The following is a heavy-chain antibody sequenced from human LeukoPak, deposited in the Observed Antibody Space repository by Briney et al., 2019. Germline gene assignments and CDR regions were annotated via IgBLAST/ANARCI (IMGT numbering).Heavy chain of an antibody. CDR3: ARAQTTVTQGPDAFDI. V-gene: IGHV4-59*01. Sequence: PSETLSLNCTVSGGSISSYYWSWIRQPPGKGLQGIGYIYYSGSTNYNPSLKSRVTISVDTSKNQFSLKLSSVTAADPAVYYCARAQTTVTQGPDAFDIWGQGTMVTVSS. J-gene: IGHJ3*02. CDR1: GGSISSYY. D-gene: IGHD4-17*01. CDR2: IYYSGST.